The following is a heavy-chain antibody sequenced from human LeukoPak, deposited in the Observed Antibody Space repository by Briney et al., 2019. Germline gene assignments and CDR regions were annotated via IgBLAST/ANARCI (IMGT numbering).Heavy chain of an antibody. CDR3: ARERENYYDSSGYYRAFDI. J-gene: IGHJ3*02. Sequence: SETLSLTCTVSGYSISSGYYWGWIRQPPGKGLEWIGSIYHSGSTYYNPSLKSRVTISVDTSKNQFSLKLSSVTAADTAVYYCARERENYYDSSGYYRAFDIWGQGTMVTVSS. V-gene: IGHV4-38-2*02. CDR2: IYHSGST. D-gene: IGHD3-22*01. CDR1: GYSISSGYY.